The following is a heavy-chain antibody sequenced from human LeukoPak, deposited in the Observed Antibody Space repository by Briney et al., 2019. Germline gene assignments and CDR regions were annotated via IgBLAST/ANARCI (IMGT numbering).Heavy chain of an antibody. CDR2: ISGSGGST. D-gene: IGHD5-24*01. Sequence: GGSLRLSCAASGFTFSSFAMHWVRQAPGKGLEWVSAISGSGGSTYYADSVKGRFTISRDNSKNTLYLQMNSLRAEDTAVYYCAKVAGYNPLPEFDYWGQGTLVTVSS. V-gene: IGHV3-23*01. CDR3: AKVAGYNPLPEFDY. J-gene: IGHJ4*02. CDR1: GFTFSSFA.